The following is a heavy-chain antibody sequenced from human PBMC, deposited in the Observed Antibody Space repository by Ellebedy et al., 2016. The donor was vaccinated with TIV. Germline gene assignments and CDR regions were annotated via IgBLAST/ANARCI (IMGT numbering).Heavy chain of an antibody. Sequence: GESLKISCAASEFTFSSYGIHRVRQGPGKGLEWVAVVSHDGNNQYYADSVKGRFTISRDNSKNTLFLQMNSLRAEDTAVYYCVKDNRICGGNCFGLDFDYWGQGTLVTVSS. CDR1: EFTFSSYG. J-gene: IGHJ4*02. CDR2: VSHDGNNQ. CDR3: VKDNRICGGNCFGLDFDY. D-gene: IGHD2-21*02. V-gene: IGHV3-30*18.